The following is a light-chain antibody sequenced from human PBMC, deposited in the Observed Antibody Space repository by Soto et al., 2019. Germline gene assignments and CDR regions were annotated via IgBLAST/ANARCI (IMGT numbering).Light chain of an antibody. CDR2: AVS. V-gene: IGLV2-14*01. CDR3: SSYTSDSSYV. J-gene: IGLJ1*01. CDR1: SSDVGLYDY. Sequence: QSALTQPASVSGSPGQSITISCTGTSSDVGLYDYVSWYQQHPGKAPQLMIYAVSNRPSGVSNRFSASKSGNTASLLISGLQAEDEADYYCSSYTSDSSYVFXSGTKVTVL.